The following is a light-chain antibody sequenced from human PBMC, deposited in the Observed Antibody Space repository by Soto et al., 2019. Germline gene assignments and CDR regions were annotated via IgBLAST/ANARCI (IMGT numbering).Light chain of an antibody. CDR3: QQRSNWSLT. V-gene: IGKV3-11*01. CDR1: QSVSNY. CDR2: DAS. J-gene: IGKJ3*01. Sequence: EIVLTQSPAILSLSPGERATLSCRASQSVSNYLAWYQQKPGQAPRLLMYDASNRAPGIPARFSGSGSGTDFTLTISSLEPEYFAVYYCQQRSNWSLTFGPGTKVDI.